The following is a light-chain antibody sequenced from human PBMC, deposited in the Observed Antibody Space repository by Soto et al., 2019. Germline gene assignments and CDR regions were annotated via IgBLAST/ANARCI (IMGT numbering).Light chain of an antibody. V-gene: IGKV3-15*01. CDR1: QSISGT. J-gene: IGKJ1*01. CDR3: QQYNSWLWT. Sequence: IMMRQSPATLSVSQGGRATLSCRASQSISGTLAWYQQKPGQAPRLLIYGASTRATSFPARFSGSGSGTEFTLTISRLEPEDFAVYYCQQYNSWLWTFGQGTKVDTK. CDR2: GAS.